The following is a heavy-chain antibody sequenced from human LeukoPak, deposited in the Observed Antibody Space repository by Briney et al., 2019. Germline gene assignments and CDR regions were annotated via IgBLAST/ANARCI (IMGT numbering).Heavy chain of an antibody. V-gene: IGHV1-18*01. CDR2: SSGYNDDT. J-gene: IGHJ3*02. Sequence: ASVKVSCKASGYTFNKLGISWVRQAPGQGLEWMGWSSGYNDDTHYAQKFQGRVTMTTDTSTNTAYMDLRSLRSDDAAIYYCAKDCANRSGHWYDCFDIWGQGTMVTVSS. CDR3: AKDCANRSGHWYDCFDI. CDR1: GYTFNKLG. D-gene: IGHD3-3*01.